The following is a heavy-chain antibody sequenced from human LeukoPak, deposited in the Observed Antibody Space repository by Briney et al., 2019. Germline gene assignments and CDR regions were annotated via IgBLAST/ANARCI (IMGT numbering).Heavy chain of an antibody. Sequence: GASVKVSCKASGYTFTSYYMHWVRQAPGQGLEWMGLINPSGGSTSYAQKFQGRVTMTRDMSTSTDYMELSSLRSEDTAVYYCARDNSVEDTAWWFDPWGQGTLVTVSS. V-gene: IGHV1-46*01. D-gene: IGHD4-23*01. CDR3: ARDNSVEDTAWWFDP. J-gene: IGHJ5*02. CDR1: GYTFTSYY. CDR2: INPSGGST.